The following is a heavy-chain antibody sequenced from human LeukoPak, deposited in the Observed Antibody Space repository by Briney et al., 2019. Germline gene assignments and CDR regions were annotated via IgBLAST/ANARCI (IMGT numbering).Heavy chain of an antibody. D-gene: IGHD3-10*01. CDR1: GGSISSGNYY. CDR2: IYTSGST. V-gene: IGHV4-61*02. CDR3: ARGLYYYASGSYNFDY. Sequence: PSETLSLTCTVSGGSISSGNYYWSWIRQPAGKGLEWIGRIYTSGSTNFHPSLKSRVTISVDTSKNQFSLKLSSVTAADTAVYYCARGLYYYASGSYNFDYWGLGTLVTVST. J-gene: IGHJ4*02.